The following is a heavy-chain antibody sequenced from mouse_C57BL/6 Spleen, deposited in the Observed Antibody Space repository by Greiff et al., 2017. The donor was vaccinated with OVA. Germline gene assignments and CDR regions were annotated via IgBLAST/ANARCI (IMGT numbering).Heavy chain of an antibody. D-gene: IGHD2-2*01. CDR1: GYSITSDY. J-gene: IGHJ2*01. CDR2: LSYSGST. Sequence: EVKLVESGPGLAKPSQTLSLTCSVTGYSITSDYWNWIRKFPGHKLEYMGYLSYSGSTYYTPSLKSRISITRDTSKNQYYLQLNSVTTEETDAYDGARGGDGYDGDFEYWGQGTTLTVSA. CDR3: ARGGDGYDGDFEY. V-gene: IGHV3-8*01.